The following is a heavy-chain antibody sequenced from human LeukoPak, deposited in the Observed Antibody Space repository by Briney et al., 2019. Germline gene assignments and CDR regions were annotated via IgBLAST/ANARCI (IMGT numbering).Heavy chain of an antibody. CDR1: GYTFTSYD. CDR2: MNPDSGNT. V-gene: IGHV1-8*01. D-gene: IGHD3-9*01. CDR3: ARGGILRYFDWLGSGGMDV. Sequence: ASVKVSCRTSGYTFTSYDIHWVRQAPGQGLEWMGWMNPDSGNTGYAQKFQGRVTMTRNTSISTAYMELSSLRSEDTAVYYCARGGILRYFDWLGSGGMDVWDQGTTVTVSS. J-gene: IGHJ6*02.